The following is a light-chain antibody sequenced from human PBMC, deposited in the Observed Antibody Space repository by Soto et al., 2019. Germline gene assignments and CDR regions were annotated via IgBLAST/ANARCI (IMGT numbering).Light chain of an antibody. CDR3: QQYGSSPIT. V-gene: IGKV3D-20*01. J-gene: IGKJ5*01. CDR1: QSVSSSY. CDR2: DAS. Sequence: EIVLTQSPGTLSLSPGDGATLSCGASQSVSSSYVAWYQHRPGLAPRLLIHDASSRATGIPDRFSGTKSGTDFTLTIRRLEPEDAAVYYCQQYGSSPITFGQGTRLEIK.